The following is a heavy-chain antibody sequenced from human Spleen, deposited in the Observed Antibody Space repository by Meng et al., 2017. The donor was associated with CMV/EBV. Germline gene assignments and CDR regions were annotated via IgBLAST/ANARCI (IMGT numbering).Heavy chain of an antibody. CDR2: IKQDGSEK. CDR3: ARLIPRPLYYFDY. D-gene: IGHD2-21*01. Sequence: GGSLRLSCAVSGFTFSKSWMTWVRQAPGKGLEWVANIKQDGSEKYYVDSVKGRFTISRDNAKDSLSLQMNSLRAEDTAVYYCARLIPRPLYYFDYWGQGTLVTVSS. V-gene: IGHV3-7*01. CDR1: GFTFSKSW. J-gene: IGHJ4*02.